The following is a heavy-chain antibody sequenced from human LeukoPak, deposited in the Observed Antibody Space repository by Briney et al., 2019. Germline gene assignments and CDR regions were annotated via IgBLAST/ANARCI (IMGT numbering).Heavy chain of an antibody. V-gene: IGHV4-34*01. CDR2: INHSGST. CDR3: ARGLALYRNFDY. Sequence: SETVSLTCAVYGWSFSSYYWSWIRQPPGKGLEWIGEINHSGSTNYNPSLKSRVTISVDTSKNQFSLKLSSVTAADTAVYYCARGLALYRNFDYWGQGTLVTVSS. CDR1: GWSFSSYY. J-gene: IGHJ4*02. D-gene: IGHD3-16*02.